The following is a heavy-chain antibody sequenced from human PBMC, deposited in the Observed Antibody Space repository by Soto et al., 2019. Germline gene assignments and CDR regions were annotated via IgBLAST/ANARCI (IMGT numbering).Heavy chain of an antibody. J-gene: IGHJ5*02. D-gene: IGHD3-3*01. CDR3: ARGVTVFGLVSRFWFDP. V-gene: IGHV4-30-4*01. CDR1: GGSISSGDYS. Sequence: SETLSLTCTVSGGSISSGDYSWSWVRQSPGKGLEWIGHIYNSGITYYNPSPKSRVVISIDTSRNQFSLRLNSLTAADRAVYFCARGVTVFGLVSRFWFDPWGQGTVVTVSS. CDR2: IYNSGIT.